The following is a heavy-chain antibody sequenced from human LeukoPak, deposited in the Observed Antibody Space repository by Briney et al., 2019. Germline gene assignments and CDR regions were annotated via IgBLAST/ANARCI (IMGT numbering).Heavy chain of an antibody. V-gene: IGHV3-21*01. CDR2: ISSSSSYI. D-gene: IGHD2-15*01. J-gene: IGHJ6*02. CDR1: GFTFSSYS. Sequence: GGSLRLSCAASGFTFSSYSMNWVRQAPGKGLEWVSSISSSSSYIYYADSVEGRFTISRDNAKNSLYLQMNSLRAEDTAVYYCARDRIVVVANYGMDVWGQGTTVTVSS. CDR3: ARDRIVVVANYGMDV.